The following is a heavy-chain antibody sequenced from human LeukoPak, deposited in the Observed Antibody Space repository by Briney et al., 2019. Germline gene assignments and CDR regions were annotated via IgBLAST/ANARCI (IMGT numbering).Heavy chain of an antibody. Sequence: PSETLSLTCAVYGLSFSGYHWTWIRQSPGKGLEWIVDINTSGSTYYTPTLKSRLTISVDTSNNQFSLKLRSVTAADTAVYYCARGRHDITMIVVVMTSVSYYLDVWGKGTTVTVS. CDR1: GLSFSGYH. V-gene: IGHV4-34*01. CDR2: INTSGST. J-gene: IGHJ6*03. CDR3: ARGRHDITMIVVVMTSVSYYLDV. D-gene: IGHD3-22*01.